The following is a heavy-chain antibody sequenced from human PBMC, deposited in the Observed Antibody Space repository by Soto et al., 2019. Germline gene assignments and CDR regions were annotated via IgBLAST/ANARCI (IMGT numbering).Heavy chain of an antibody. J-gene: IGHJ6*02. CDR3: AKDRGYSYGGNYYYGMDV. V-gene: IGHV3-43*01. CDR2: ISWDGGST. Sequence: GSLRLSCAASGFTFDDYTMHWVRQDPGKGLEWVSLISWDGGSTYYADSVKGRFTISRDNSKNSLYLQMNSLRTEDTALYYCAKDRGYSYGGNYYYGMDVWGQGTTVTVSS. D-gene: IGHD5-18*01. CDR1: GFTFDDYT.